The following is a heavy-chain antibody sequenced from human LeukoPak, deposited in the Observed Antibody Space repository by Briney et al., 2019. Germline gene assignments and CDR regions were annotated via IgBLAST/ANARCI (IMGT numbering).Heavy chain of an antibody. CDR2: ISYDGSIK. V-gene: IGHV3-30-3*01. CDR3: ASLRSSSWYLSLANYGMDV. CDR1: GFTFSPYA. Sequence: GGSLRLSCAASGFTFSPYAMHWVRQAPGKGLQWVAIISYDGSIKYYADSVKGRFTISRDNSKNTLYLQMNSLRAEDTAVYYCASLRSSSWYLSLANYGMDVWGQGTTVTVSS. J-gene: IGHJ6*02. D-gene: IGHD6-13*01.